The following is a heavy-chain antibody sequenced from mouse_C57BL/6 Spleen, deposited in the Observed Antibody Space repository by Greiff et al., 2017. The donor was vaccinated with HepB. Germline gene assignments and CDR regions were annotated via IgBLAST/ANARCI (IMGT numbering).Heavy chain of an antibody. CDR1: GYAFSSSW. CDR2: IYPGDGDT. V-gene: IGHV1-82*01. Sequence: VQLQQSGAELVRPGASVKISCKASGYAFSSSWMNWVKQRPGKGLEWIGRIYPGDGDTNYNGKFKGKATLTADKSSSTAYMQLSSLTSEDSAVYFCAKEEFYYSNYYAMDYWGQGTSVTVSS. D-gene: IGHD2-5*01. J-gene: IGHJ4*01. CDR3: AKEEFYYSNYYAMDY.